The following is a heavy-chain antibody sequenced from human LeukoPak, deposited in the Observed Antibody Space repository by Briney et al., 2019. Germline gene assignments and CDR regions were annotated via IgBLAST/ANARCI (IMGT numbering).Heavy chain of an antibody. Sequence: ASVKVSCKASGYTFTSYYMHRVRQAPGQGLEWMGIINPSGGSTSYAQKFQGRVTMTRDTSTSTVYMELSSLRSEDTAVYYCARKNRGDYDFWSGYIDYWGQGTLVTVSS. D-gene: IGHD3-3*01. CDR1: GYTFTSYY. CDR3: ARKNRGDYDFWSGYIDY. J-gene: IGHJ4*02. CDR2: INPSGGST. V-gene: IGHV1-46*01.